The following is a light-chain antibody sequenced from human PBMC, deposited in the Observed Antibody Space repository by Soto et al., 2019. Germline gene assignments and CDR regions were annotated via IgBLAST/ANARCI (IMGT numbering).Light chain of an antibody. Sequence: QSVLRQPPSVSGAPGRRFTISCTGINSNIGEGYDVHWYQQLPGTAPKLLIYGNSNRPSGVPDRFSGSKSGTSASLTITGVQAEDEADYYFQCYADSLSADVFGTGTQVTVL. CDR2: GNS. V-gene: IGLV1-40*01. CDR1: NSNIGEGYD. CDR3: QCYADSLSADV. J-gene: IGLJ1*01.